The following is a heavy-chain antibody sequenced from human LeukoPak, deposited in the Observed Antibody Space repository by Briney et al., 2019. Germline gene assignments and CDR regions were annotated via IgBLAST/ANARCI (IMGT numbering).Heavy chain of an antibody. J-gene: IGHJ5*02. CDR1: GYTFTSYD. V-gene: IGHV1-8*01. CDR2: MNPNSGNT. Sequence: ASVKVSCKASGYTFTSYDINWVRQATGQGLEWMGWMNPNSGNTGYAQKFQGRVTMTRNTSISTAYMELSSLRSEDTAVYYCARGWDYYGSGSSLGWFDPWGQGTLVTVSS. D-gene: IGHD3-10*01. CDR3: ARGWDYYGSGSSLGWFDP.